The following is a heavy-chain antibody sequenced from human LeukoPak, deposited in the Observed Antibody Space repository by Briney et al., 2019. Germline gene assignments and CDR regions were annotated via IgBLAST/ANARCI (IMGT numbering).Heavy chain of an antibody. D-gene: IGHD3-22*01. CDR1: GASISSSGSF. J-gene: IGHJ3*02. CDR2: ISHIGTT. V-gene: IGHV4-39*07. Sequence: PSETLSLTCAVSGASISSSGSFWGWFRQPPGKGLELLGTISHIGTTYYNPSLKSRVTISVDTSMNHFSLKLSSVTAADTAVYYCARDVYYYDSSHSRAFDIWGQGTMVTVSS. CDR3: ARDVYYYDSSHSRAFDI.